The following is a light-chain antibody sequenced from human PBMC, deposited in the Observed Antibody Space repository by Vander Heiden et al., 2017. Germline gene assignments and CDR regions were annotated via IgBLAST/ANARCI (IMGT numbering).Light chain of an antibody. CDR2: ENN. V-gene: IGLV1-51*02. Sequence: QSVLTQPPSVSAAPGQKVTISCSGSTSNIGNNYVSWYQQLPGTGPKPLNYENNKRPSGIPDRFSGSKSGTSATLGITGLQTGDEADYYCGTWDSSLSSWVFGGGTKLTVL. J-gene: IGLJ3*02. CDR3: GTWDSSLSSWV. CDR1: TSNIGNNY.